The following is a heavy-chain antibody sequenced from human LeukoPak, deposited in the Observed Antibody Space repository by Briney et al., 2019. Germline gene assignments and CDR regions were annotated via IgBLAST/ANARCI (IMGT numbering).Heavy chain of an antibody. V-gene: IGHV4-61*02. CDR3: ARDSRSHAGYSSSSSYYYYMDV. CDR1: GGSISSSSYY. D-gene: IGHD6-6*01. CDR2: IYTSGST. J-gene: IGHJ6*03. Sequence: SETLSLTCTVSGGSISSSSYYWSWIRQPAGKGLEWIGRIYTSGSTNYNPSLKSRVTISVDTSKNQFSLKLSSVTAADTAVYYCARDSRSHAGYSSSSSYYYYMDVWGKGTTVTVSS.